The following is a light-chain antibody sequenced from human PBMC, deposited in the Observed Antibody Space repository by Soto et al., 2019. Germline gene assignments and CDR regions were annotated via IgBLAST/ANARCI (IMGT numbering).Light chain of an antibody. CDR2: VGTGGIVG. Sequence: QSVLTQPPSASASLGASVTLTCTLSRGYSNYKVDWYQQRPGKGPRFVMRVGTGGIVGSKGDGIPDRFSVLGSGLNRYLTIKNIQEEDESDYHCGADHGSGSNFVVFGGGTQLTVL. CDR1: RGYSNYK. J-gene: IGLJ2*01. V-gene: IGLV9-49*01. CDR3: GADHGSGSNFVV.